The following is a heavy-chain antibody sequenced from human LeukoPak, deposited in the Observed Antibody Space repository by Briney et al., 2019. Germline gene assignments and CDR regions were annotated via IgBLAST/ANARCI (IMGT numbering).Heavy chain of an antibody. CDR3: ARLPKKYSSSFVDY. CDR2: IYYSGST. D-gene: IGHD6-6*01. J-gene: IGHJ4*02. CDR1: GGSISSSSYY. V-gene: IGHV4-61*05. Sequence: PSETLSLTCTVSGGSISSSSYYWSWIRQPPGKGLEWIGYIYYSGSTNYNPSLKSRVTISVDTSKNQFSLKLSSVTAADTAVYYCARLPKKYSSSFVDYWGQGTLVTVSS.